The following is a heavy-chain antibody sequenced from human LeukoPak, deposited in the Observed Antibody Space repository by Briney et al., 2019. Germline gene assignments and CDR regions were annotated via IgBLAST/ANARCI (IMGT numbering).Heavy chain of an antibody. Sequence: PGGSLRLSCAASGFTFSSYGMTWVRQAPGKGLEWVSYIGSSSSTIYYADSVKGRFTISRDNAKNSLYLQMNSLRAEDTAVYYCAKDLHSSSWRTGFYYMDVWGKGTTVTISS. V-gene: IGHV3-48*04. CDR2: IGSSSSTI. J-gene: IGHJ6*03. CDR1: GFTFSSYG. D-gene: IGHD6-13*01. CDR3: AKDLHSSSWRTGFYYMDV.